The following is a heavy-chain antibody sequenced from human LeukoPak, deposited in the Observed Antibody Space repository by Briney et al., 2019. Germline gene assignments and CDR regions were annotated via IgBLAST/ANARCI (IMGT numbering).Heavy chain of an antibody. J-gene: IGHJ5*02. CDR1: GFTFSSYS. CDR3: ARDRVGVQVPAANTNWFDP. V-gene: IGHV3-21*01. Sequence: GGSLRLSCAASGFTFSSYSMNWVRQAPGKGLEWVSSISSSSSYIYYADSVKGRFTISRDNPKNTLYLQMNSLRAEDTAVYYCARDRVGVQVPAANTNWFDPWGQGTLVTVSS. CDR2: ISSSSSYI. D-gene: IGHD2-2*01.